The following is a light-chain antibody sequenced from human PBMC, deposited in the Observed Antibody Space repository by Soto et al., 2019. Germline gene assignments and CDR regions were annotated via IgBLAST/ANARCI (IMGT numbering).Light chain of an antibody. J-gene: IGLJ1*01. CDR1: SSDVGGYNY. CDR3: SSYTSSSTLYV. V-gene: IGLV2-14*01. CDR2: DVS. Sequence: SSLTQPAYVSGSPGQSITISCTGTSSDVGGYNYVSWYQQHPGKAPKLMIYDVSNRPSGVSNRFSGSKSGNTASLTISGLQAEDEADYYCSSYTSSSTLYVFGTGTKVTVL.